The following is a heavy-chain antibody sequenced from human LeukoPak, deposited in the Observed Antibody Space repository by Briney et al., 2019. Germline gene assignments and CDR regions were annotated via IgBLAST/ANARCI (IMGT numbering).Heavy chain of an antibody. CDR3: ARHGYYGSGTLDI. V-gene: IGHV4-39*01. CDR1: GGSISSRSYY. J-gene: IGHJ3*02. Sequence: PSETLSLTCTVSGGSISSRSYYWGWIRQPPGKRLEWIGSMYYSGSTYYNPSLKSRVTIAVDTSKNQFSLNLSSVTAADTAVYYCARHGYYGSGTLDIWGQGTKVTVS. D-gene: IGHD3-10*01. CDR2: MYYSGST.